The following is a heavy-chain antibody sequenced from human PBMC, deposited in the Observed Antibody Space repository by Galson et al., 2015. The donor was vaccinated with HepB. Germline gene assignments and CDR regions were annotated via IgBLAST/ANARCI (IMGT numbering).Heavy chain of an antibody. CDR2: ICGTGSRT. D-gene: IGHD6-13*01. CDR3: TKNSLGYSSSWFDY. V-gene: IGHV3-23*01. Sequence: SLRLSCAASGFIFGSYAMSWVRQAPGKGLEWVTSICGTGSRTEYADSVKGRFTISRDDSRKTLYLQMNSLRAEDTAVYYCTKNSLGYSSSWFDYWGQGTLVTVSS. J-gene: IGHJ4*02. CDR1: GFIFGSYA.